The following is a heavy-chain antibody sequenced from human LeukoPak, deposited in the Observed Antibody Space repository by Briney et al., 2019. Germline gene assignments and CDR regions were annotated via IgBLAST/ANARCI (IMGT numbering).Heavy chain of an antibody. Sequence: GGSLRLSCAASGFTFSSYGMHWVRQAPGKGLEWVAFIRYDGSNKYYADSVKGRFTISRDNSKNTLYLQMNSLRAEDTAVYYCSVGSSSNFDYWGQGTLVTVSS. V-gene: IGHV3-30*02. CDR3: SVGSSSNFDY. CDR2: IRYDGSNK. CDR1: GFTFSSYG. J-gene: IGHJ4*02. D-gene: IGHD6-6*01.